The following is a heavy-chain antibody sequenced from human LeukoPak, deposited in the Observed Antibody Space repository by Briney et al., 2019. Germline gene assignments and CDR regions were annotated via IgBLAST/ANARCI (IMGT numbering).Heavy chain of an antibody. Sequence: GGSLRLSCAASGFTFSSYGMHWVRQAPGKGLEWVAFIRYDGSNKYYADSVKGRFTISRDNSKNTLYLQMNSLRAEDTAVYYCVRELRMSLTRNFFDHWAQGTLVTVSS. CDR3: VRELRMSLTRNFFDH. CDR1: GFTFSSYG. J-gene: IGHJ4*02. V-gene: IGHV3-30*02. D-gene: IGHD2-15*01. CDR2: IRYDGSNK.